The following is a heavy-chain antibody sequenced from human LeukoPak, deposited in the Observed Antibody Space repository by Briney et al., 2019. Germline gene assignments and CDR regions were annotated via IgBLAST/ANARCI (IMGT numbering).Heavy chain of an antibody. CDR2: ISTSSSYI. J-gene: IGHJ4*02. CDR3: ARGWSADYFDY. CDR1: GFTFSTYS. Sequence: GGSLRLSCVASGFTFSTYSMTWVRQAPGKGLEWVSSISTSSSYIYYADSVKGRFTISRDNAKNSLYLQMNSLRAEDTAVYYCARGWSADYFDYWGQGILVTVSS. V-gene: IGHV3-21*06. D-gene: IGHD2-15*01.